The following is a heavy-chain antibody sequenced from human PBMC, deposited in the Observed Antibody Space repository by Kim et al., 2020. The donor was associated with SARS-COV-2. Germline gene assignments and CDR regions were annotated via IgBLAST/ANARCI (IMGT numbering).Heavy chain of an antibody. Sequence: ASVKVSCKASGYTFTGYYMHWVRQAPGQGLEWMGWINPNSGVTNYAQKFQGWDTMTRDTSISTAYMELSRLRSDDTAVYFCSGELAVAGPYYYYGRDVWGRGTTVTVSS. CDR2: INPNSGVT. CDR3: SGELAVAGPYYYYGRDV. V-gene: IGHV1-2*04. J-gene: IGHJ6*02. CDR1: GYTFTGYY. D-gene: IGHD6-19*01.